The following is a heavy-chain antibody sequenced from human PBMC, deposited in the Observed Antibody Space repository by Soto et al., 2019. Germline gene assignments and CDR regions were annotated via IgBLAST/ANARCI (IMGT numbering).Heavy chain of an antibody. D-gene: IGHD3-22*01. CDR3: AAGGCGYYAN. CDR2: IKTDGTYA. CDR1: GFTFSTYW. J-gene: IGHJ4*02. Sequence: EVQLVESGGDLVQPGGSLRLSCAASGFTFSTYWMHWVRQAPGKGLLWVSRIKTDGTYATYADSVKGRFTISRDNAKNTLYLQMNSLSVEDAAVYYCAAGGCGYYANWGQGTLVTVSS. V-gene: IGHV3-74*01.